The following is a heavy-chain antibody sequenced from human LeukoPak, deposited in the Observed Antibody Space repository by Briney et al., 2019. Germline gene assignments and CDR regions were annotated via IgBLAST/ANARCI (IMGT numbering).Heavy chain of an antibody. D-gene: IGHD3-22*01. CDR2: IYSGGST. V-gene: IGHV3-53*01. CDR1: GFTVSSSY. CDR3: ARATYYYDTSGYYY. J-gene: IGHJ4*02. Sequence: PGGSLRLSCAPSGFTVSSSYMSWVRQAPGKGLEWVSVIYSGGSTYYADSVKGRFTISRDNSKNTLYLQMNSLRAEDTAVYYCARATYYYDTSGYYYWGQGTLVTVSS.